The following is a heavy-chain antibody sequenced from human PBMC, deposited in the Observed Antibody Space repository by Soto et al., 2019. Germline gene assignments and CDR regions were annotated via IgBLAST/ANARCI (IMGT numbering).Heavy chain of an antibody. Sequence: QVQLVESGGGVVQPGRSLRLSCAASGFTFSSYGMHWVRQAPGKGLEWVAVIWYDGSNKYYADSVKGRFTISRDNSKNTLYLQMNSLRAEDTAVYYCARDAPYYYDSSGYSQYYYYYGMDVW. D-gene: IGHD3-22*01. J-gene: IGHJ6*01. CDR1: GFTFSSYG. CDR2: IWYDGSNK. V-gene: IGHV3-33*01. CDR3: ARDAPYYYDSSGYSQYYYYYGMDV.